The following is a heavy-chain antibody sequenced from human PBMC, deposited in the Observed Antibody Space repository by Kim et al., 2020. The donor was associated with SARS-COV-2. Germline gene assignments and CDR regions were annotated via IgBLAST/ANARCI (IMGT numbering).Heavy chain of an antibody. V-gene: IGHV3-30-3*01. J-gene: IGHJ4*02. CDR1: GFTFSSYA. D-gene: IGHD1-26*01. CDR2: ISYDGSNK. CDR3: ARALGGSYYAPLDY. Sequence: GGSLRLSWAASGFTFSSYAMHWVRQAPGKGLEWVAVISYDGSNKYYADSVKGRFTISRDNSKNTLYLQMNSLRAEDTAVYYCARALGGSYYAPLDYWGQGTLVTVSS.